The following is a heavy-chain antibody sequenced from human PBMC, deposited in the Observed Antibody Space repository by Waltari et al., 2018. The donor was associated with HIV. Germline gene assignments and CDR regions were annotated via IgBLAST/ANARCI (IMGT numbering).Heavy chain of an antibody. CDR1: GGSISNHY. V-gene: IGHV4-59*11. Sequence: QVQLQESGPGLVKPSETLSLTCTVSGGSISNHYWSWIRQPPGKGLEWIGYMYYSGSTNYNPSLKSRVTISVDTSKNQFSLKLSSVTAADTAVYYCARGIYGDISGDMDVWGQGTTVTVSS. D-gene: IGHD3-3*01. CDR3: ARGIYGDISGDMDV. J-gene: IGHJ6*02. CDR2: MYYSGST.